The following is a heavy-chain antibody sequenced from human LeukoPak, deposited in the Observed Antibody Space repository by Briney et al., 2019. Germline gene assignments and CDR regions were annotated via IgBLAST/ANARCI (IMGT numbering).Heavy chain of an antibody. J-gene: IGHJ4*02. CDR2: IRYDGTSE. Sequence: PGGSLRLSCAASGFTFSAYSMHWVRQAPGKGLEWMAFIRYDGTSEYYIDSVKGRFTISRDNAKNSLYLQMNSLRAEDTAVYYCATQLVGGYFDYWGQGTLVTVSS. V-gene: IGHV3-30*12. CDR1: GFTFSAYS. D-gene: IGHD6-6*01. CDR3: ATQLVGGYFDY.